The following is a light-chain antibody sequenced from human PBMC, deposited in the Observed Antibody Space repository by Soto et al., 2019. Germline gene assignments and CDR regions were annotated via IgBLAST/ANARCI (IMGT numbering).Light chain of an antibody. V-gene: IGKV3-20*01. CDR3: QQYGSSPRVT. J-gene: IGKJ4*01. CDR2: GAS. Sequence: EIVLTQSPGTLSLSPGERATLSCRASQSVSSSYLAWYQQKPGQAPRLLIYGASSRATGIPDRFSGSGSGTYFTLPISSLEPEDVAVYYCQQYGSSPRVTFGGGTKVEIK. CDR1: QSVSSSY.